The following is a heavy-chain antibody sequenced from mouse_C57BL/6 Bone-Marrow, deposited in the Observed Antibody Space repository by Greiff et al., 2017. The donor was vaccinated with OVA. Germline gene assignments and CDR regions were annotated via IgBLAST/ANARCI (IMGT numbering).Heavy chain of an antibody. V-gene: IGHV10-3*01. CDR3: VKWGWGAWFAY. D-gene: IGHD2-3*01. Sequence: EVKVVESGGGLVQPKGSLKLSCAASGFTFNTYAMHWVRQAPGKGLEWVARIRSKSSNYDTYYADSVQDRFTIYRDDSQSMLYIQMNKLKTEDTAEDSCVKWGWGAWFAYGGQGTLVTVS. CDR1: GFTFNTYA. CDR2: IRSKSSNYDT. J-gene: IGHJ3*01.